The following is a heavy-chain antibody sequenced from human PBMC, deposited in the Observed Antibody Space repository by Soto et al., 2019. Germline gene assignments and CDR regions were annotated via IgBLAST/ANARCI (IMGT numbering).Heavy chain of an antibody. J-gene: IGHJ5*02. Sequence: EVQLVESGGGLVQPGGSLRLSCAASGFTFSSYWMHWVRQAPGKGLVWVSRINSDGSSTSYADSVKGRFTISRDNAKNTLYLQMSSLGAEDTAVYYCARGGGSYWAGNWFDPWGQGTLVTVSS. CDR1: GFTFSSYW. V-gene: IGHV3-74*01. D-gene: IGHD1-26*01. CDR2: INSDGSST. CDR3: ARGGGSYWAGNWFDP.